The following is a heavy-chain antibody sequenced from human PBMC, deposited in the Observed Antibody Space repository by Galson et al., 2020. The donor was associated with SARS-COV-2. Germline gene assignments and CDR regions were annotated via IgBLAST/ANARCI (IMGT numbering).Heavy chain of an antibody. V-gene: IGHV4-39*01. Sequence: SETLSLTCSVSGGALSSSNYYWGWIRQAPGKGLEWIGNIYYSGRTYYKPSLSSRVTISVDTSKNQFSLKLNSVTAADTAVYYCARRGQWLVGGALDGWGQGSLVTVSS. CDR3: ARRGQWLVGGALDG. J-gene: IGHJ4*02. CDR1: GGALSSSNYY. CDR2: IYYSGRT. D-gene: IGHD6-19*01.